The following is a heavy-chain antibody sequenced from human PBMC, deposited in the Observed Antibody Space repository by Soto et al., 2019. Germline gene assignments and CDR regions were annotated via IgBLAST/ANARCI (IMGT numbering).Heavy chain of an antibody. CDR1: GGTFSSYA. CDR2: IIPIFGTA. D-gene: IGHD2-8*01. V-gene: IGHV1-69*13. J-gene: IGHJ4*02. CDR3: ASLHCTNGVCYLPYFDY. Sequence: SVKVSCKASGGTFSSYAISWVRQAPGRGLEWTGGIIPIFGTANYAQKFQGRVTITADESTSTAYMELSSLRSEDTAVYYCASLHCTNGVCYLPYFDYGAQGTLVTAPQ.